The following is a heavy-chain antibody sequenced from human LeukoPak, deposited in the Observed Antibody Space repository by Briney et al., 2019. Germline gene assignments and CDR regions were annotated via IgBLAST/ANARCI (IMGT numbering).Heavy chain of an antibody. Sequence: SGTLSLTCTVSGGSISSYYWSWIRQPPGKGLEWIGYIYYSGSTNYNPSLKSRVTISVDTSKNQFSLKLSSVTAADTAVYYCAREGNFWSGNPYFDYWGQGTLVTVSS. CDR2: IYYSGST. CDR3: AREGNFWSGNPYFDY. CDR1: GGSISSYY. D-gene: IGHD3-3*01. J-gene: IGHJ4*02. V-gene: IGHV4-59*01.